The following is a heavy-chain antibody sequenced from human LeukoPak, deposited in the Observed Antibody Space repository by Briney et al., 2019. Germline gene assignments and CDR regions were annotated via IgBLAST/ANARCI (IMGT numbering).Heavy chain of an antibody. J-gene: IGHJ3*02. Sequence: ASVKVSCKASGGTFSSYTISWVRQAPGQGLEWMGKIIPILGIANYTQKFQGRVTITADKSTSTAYMELSSLRSEDTAVYYCARPRSYYYDSSGYEAFDIWGQGTMVTVSS. D-gene: IGHD3-22*01. CDR2: IIPILGIA. CDR3: ARPRSYYYDSSGYEAFDI. CDR1: GGTFSSYT. V-gene: IGHV1-69*02.